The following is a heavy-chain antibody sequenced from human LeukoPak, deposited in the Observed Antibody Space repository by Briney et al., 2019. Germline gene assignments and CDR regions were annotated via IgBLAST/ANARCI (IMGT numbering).Heavy chain of an antibody. CDR3: ARSGGSSGWYYFDF. Sequence: PSETLSLTCSVSGDSFSNYYWTWIRQPPGKGLEWIGYVYYSGSTNYNPSLKSRVTMSIDTSKNQISLRLSSVTAADTAVYYCARSGGSSGWYYFDFWGQGTLVTVPS. J-gene: IGHJ4*02. CDR2: VYYSGST. D-gene: IGHD6-19*01. V-gene: IGHV4-59*12. CDR1: GDSFSNYY.